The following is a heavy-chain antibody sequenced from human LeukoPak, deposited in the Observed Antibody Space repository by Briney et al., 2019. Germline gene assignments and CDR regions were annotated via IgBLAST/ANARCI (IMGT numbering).Heavy chain of an antibody. CDR3: AREVRMVRGVTHPPYGMDV. Sequence: PSETLSLTCAVSGYSISSGYYWGWIRQPPGKGLEWIGSIYHSGSTYYNPSLKNRVTISVDTSKNQFSLKLSSVTAADTAVYYCAREVRMVRGVTHPPYGMDVWGKGTTVTVSS. CDR1: GYSISSGYY. J-gene: IGHJ6*04. V-gene: IGHV4-38-2*02. D-gene: IGHD3-10*01. CDR2: IYHSGST.